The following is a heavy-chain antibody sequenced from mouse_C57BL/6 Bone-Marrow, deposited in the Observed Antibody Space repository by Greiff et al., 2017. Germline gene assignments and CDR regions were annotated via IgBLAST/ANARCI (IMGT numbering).Heavy chain of an antibody. J-gene: IGHJ3*01. Sequence: VQLVESGAELARPGASVKLSCKASGYTFTSSGISWVKQRTGQGLEWIGEIYPRSGNTNYNEKFKGKATLTADKSSSTAYMELRSLTSEDSAVYFCARRRRSTMVTTRAWFAYWGQGTLVTVSA. D-gene: IGHD2-2*01. CDR3: ARRRRSTMVTTRAWFAY. V-gene: IGHV1-81*01. CDR2: IYPRSGNT. CDR1: GYTFTSSG.